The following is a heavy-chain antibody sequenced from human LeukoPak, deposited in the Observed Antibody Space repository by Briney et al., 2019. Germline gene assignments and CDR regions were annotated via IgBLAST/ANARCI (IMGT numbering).Heavy chain of an antibody. CDR1: GFTFITYW. CDR2: VNPDGSTT. Sequence: GGSLRLSCAASGFTFITYWMHWVRQAPGKGLVWVSRVNPDGSTTSYADSVKGRFTVSRDNAKNTLYLQMNSLRAEDTAVYYCARVSIGWYHFDYWGQGTLVTVSS. J-gene: IGHJ4*02. V-gene: IGHV3-74*01. D-gene: IGHD6-19*01. CDR3: ARVSIGWYHFDY.